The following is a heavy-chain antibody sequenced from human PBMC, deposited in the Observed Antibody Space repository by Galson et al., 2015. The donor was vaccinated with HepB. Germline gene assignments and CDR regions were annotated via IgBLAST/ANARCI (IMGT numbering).Heavy chain of an antibody. J-gene: IGHJ4*02. V-gene: IGHV3-11*06. Sequence: SLRLSCAASGSTFSDYYMSWIRQAPGKGLEWVSYISSSSSYTNYADSVKGRFTISRDNAKNSLYLQMNSLRAEDTAVYYCARAGIAVAAKVDYWGQGTLVTVSS. CDR1: GSTFSDYY. CDR3: ARAGIAVAAKVDY. D-gene: IGHD6-19*01. CDR2: ISSSSSYT.